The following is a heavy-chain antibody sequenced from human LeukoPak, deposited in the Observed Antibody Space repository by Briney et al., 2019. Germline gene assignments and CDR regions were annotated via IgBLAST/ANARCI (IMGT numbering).Heavy chain of an antibody. Sequence: PSETLSLTCAVYGGSFRGYYWSWIRQPPGKGLEWIVEINHSGSTNYNPSLKSRVTISVDTSKNQFSLKLSSVTAADTVVYYCARGVSYGSGKRVWFDPWGQGTLVTVSS. D-gene: IGHD3-10*01. CDR1: GGSFRGYY. CDR3: ARGVSYGSGKRVWFDP. J-gene: IGHJ5*02. CDR2: INHSGST. V-gene: IGHV4-34*01.